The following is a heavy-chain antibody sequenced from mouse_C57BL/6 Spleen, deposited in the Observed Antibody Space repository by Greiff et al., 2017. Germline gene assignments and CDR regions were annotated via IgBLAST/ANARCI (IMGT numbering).Heavy chain of an antibody. CDR2: IDPSDSYT. CDR3: ARRGYFDY. Sequence: QVQLQQPGAELVMPGASVKLSCQASGYTFTSYWMHWVKQRPGQGLEWIGEIDPSDSYTNYNQKFKGKSTLTVDKSSSTAYMQLSSLTSEDSAVYYCARRGYFDYWGQGTTLTVSS. J-gene: IGHJ2*01. CDR1: GYTFTSYW. V-gene: IGHV1-69*01.